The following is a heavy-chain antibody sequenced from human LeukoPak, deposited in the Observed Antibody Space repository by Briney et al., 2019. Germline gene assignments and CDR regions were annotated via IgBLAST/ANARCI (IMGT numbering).Heavy chain of an antibody. CDR1: GFTFSSYA. CDR3: TRDRPVVCSSTSCYPRFDY. Sequence: GGSLRLSCAASGFTFSSYAMHWVRQAPGKGLEYVSAISSNGGSTYYANSVKGRFTISRDNSKNTLYLQMGSLRAEDMAVYYCTRDRPVVCSSTSCYPRFDYWGQGTLVTVSS. J-gene: IGHJ4*02. V-gene: IGHV3-64*01. D-gene: IGHD2-2*01. CDR2: ISSNGGST.